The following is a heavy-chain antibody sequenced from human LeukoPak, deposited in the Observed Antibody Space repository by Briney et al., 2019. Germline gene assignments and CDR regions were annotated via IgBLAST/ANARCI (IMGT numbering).Heavy chain of an antibody. V-gene: IGHV5-51*01. CDR3: ARHWRCTSTSCYAFDI. CDR1: GYSFTSHW. CDR2: IYPGDSDT. J-gene: IGHJ3*02. Sequence: GESLKISCQGSGYSFTSHWIGWVRQMPGKGLEWMGIIYPGDSDTRFSPSFQGQVTISADKSISTAYLQWSSLKASDTAMYYCARHWRCTSTSCYAFDIWGQGTMVTVSS. D-gene: IGHD2-2*01.